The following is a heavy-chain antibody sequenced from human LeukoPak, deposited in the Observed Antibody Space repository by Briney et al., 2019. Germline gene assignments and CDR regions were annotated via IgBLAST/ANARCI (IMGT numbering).Heavy chain of an antibody. J-gene: IGHJ4*02. CDR1: GFTFTSSA. V-gene: IGHV1-58*02. CDR2: IVVGSGNT. Sequence: SVKVSCKASGFTFTSSAMQWVRQARGQRLEWIGWIVVGSGNTNYAQKFQERVTITRDMSTSTAYMELSSLRSEDTAVYYCAKDPRDHTYGWSWRYFDYWGQGTLVTVSS. CDR3: AKDPRDHTYGWSWRYFDY. D-gene: IGHD5-18*01.